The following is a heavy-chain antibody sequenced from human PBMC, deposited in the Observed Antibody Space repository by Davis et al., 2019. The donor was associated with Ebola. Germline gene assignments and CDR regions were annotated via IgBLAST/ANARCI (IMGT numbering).Heavy chain of an antibody. J-gene: IGHJ4*02. V-gene: IGHV4-39*01. CDR1: GGSISSGGYY. CDR2: IYYSGST. Sequence: SETLSLTCTVSGGSISSGGYYWSWIRQPPGKGLEWIGSIYYSGSTYYNPSLKSRVTISVDTSKNQFSLKLSSVTAADTAVYYCARHSLPYYFDYWGQGTLVTVSS. CDR3: ARHSLPYYFDY.